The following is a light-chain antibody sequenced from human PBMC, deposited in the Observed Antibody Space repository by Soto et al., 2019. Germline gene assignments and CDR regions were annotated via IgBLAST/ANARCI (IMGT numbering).Light chain of an antibody. CDR3: QQNGSLPIT. CDR2: GAS. V-gene: IGKV3-20*01. J-gene: IGKJ5*01. CDR1: QSLSGGY. Sequence: VSTKCPGTLSLSPGERATLSCRASQSLSGGYLAWFQQKPGQTPRLLIYGASNRATGIPDRFSGSGSGTDFTLTISRLEPEDFVVYYCQQNGSLPITFGQGTRLEIK.